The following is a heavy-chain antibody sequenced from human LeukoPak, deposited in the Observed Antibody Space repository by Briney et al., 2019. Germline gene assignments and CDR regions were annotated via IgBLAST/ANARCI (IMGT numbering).Heavy chain of an antibody. D-gene: IGHD6-19*01. CDR1: GYTFTGYY. J-gene: IGHJ4*02. V-gene: IGHV1-2*02. Sequence: ASVKVSCKASGYTFTGYYMHWVRQAPGQGLEWMGWINPNSGGTNYAQKFQGRVIMTRDTSISTAYMELSRLRSDDTAVYYCARTDSSGWYGDYWGQGTLVTVSS. CDR2: INPNSGGT. CDR3: ARTDSSGWYGDY.